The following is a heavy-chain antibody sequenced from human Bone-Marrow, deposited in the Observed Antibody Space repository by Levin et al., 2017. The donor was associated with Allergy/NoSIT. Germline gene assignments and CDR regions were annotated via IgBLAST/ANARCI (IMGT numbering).Heavy chain of an antibody. V-gene: IGHV4-31*03. D-gene: IGHD3-10*01. CDR3: ARDKGRGVGY. CDR1: GGSISSGGYY. Sequence: QTLSLTCNVSGGSISSGGYYWNWIRQHPGRGLEWIGFIYYSGNIDYNPSLKSRVTITEDRSKNQFYLRLSSVTAADTAVYYCARDKGRGVGYWGQGTLVTVSS. J-gene: IGHJ4*02. CDR2: IYYSGNI.